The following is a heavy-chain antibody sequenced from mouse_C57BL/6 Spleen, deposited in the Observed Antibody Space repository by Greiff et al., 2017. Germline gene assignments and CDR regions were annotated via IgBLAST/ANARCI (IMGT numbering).Heavy chain of an antibody. CDR1: GFTFSDYG. D-gene: IGHD2-4*01. V-gene: IGHV5-17*01. Sequence: EVKLQESGGGLVKPGGSLKLSCAASGFTFSDYGMHWVRQAPEKGLEWVAYISSGSSTIYYADTVKGRFTISRDNAKNTLFLQMTSLRSEDTAMYYCARRDDSHYFDYWGQGTTLTVSS. CDR2: ISSGSSTI. CDR3: ARRDDSHYFDY. J-gene: IGHJ2*01.